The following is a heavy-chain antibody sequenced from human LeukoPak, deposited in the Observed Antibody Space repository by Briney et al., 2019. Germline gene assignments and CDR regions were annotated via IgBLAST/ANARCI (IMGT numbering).Heavy chain of an antibody. CDR1: GFTFSNYA. D-gene: IGHD6-19*01. CDR2: ISGSGSNT. Sequence: GGSLRLTCAASGFTFSNYAMSWVRQAPGKGLEWVSAISGSGSNTYYADSVKGRFTISRDNSKNTLYLQMNSLRAEDTAVYYCAKEIAVAEKEEGFDYWGQGTLVTVSS. CDR3: AKEIAVAEKEEGFDY. V-gene: IGHV3-23*01. J-gene: IGHJ4*02.